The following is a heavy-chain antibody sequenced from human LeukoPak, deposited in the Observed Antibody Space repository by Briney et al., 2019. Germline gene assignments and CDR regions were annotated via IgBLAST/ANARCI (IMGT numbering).Heavy chain of an antibody. V-gene: IGHV4-38-2*02. J-gene: IGHJ6*03. D-gene: IGHD2-2*01. Sequence: PSETLSLTCSVSGYPISIGFHWGWIRQSPGKGLEWLGTMHSTGVSYYHPSLKSRVTVSLDTSKNHFSLKLISVTAADTAVYYCARRGYQPPHYYVDVWGKGTAVTVSS. CDR2: MHSTGVS. CDR3: ARRGYQPPHYYVDV. CDR1: GYPISIGFH.